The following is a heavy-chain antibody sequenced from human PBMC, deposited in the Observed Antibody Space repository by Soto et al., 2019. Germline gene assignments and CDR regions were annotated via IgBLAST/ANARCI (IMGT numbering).Heavy chain of an antibody. D-gene: IGHD2-21*02. Sequence: VQLVESGGGVVSPGGCLRLSCVGSGFSFRDHSMNWVRQPPGKGLQWISYISSSSENIYYADSVKGRFTVSRDNAKNTLFLQMNSLRDDDSAIYYCARLPKGSVVTGWGQGSLVTVSS. J-gene: IGHJ4*01. V-gene: IGHV3-48*02. CDR3: ARLPKGSVVTG. CDR2: ISSSSENI. CDR1: GFSFRDHS.